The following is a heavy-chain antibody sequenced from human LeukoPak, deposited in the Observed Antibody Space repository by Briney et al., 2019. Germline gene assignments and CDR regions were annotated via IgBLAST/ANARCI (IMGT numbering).Heavy chain of an antibody. CDR2: LSYDGSEK. Sequence: SGGSLRLSCAASGFSFSTYVMHWVRQAPGKGLEWVAVLSYDGSEKYYADSVKGRFTISGDNSKNTLYLQLNSLRPEDTAVHYCARALSYSSGWHADYWGQGALVTVSS. J-gene: IGHJ4*02. CDR1: GFSFSTYV. D-gene: IGHD6-19*01. V-gene: IGHV3-30*04. CDR3: ARALSYSSGWHADY.